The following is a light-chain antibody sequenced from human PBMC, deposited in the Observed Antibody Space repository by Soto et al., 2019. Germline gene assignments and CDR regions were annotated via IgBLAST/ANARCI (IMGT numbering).Light chain of an antibody. J-gene: IGKJ2*01. CDR3: QQRGAWPRT. CDR2: DAS. Sequence: EIMLTQAPATLSLSPGERATLSCRASQSVGSFLAWYRQTPGQAPRLLIYDASNRASGIPARFSGSGSGTDFTLTISSLEPQDFAIYYCQQRGAWPRTFGQGTKLEIK. CDR1: QSVGSF. V-gene: IGKV3-11*01.